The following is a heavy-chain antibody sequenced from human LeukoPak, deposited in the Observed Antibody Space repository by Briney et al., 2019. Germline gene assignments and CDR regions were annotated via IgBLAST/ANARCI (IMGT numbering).Heavy chain of an antibody. CDR1: VFTSSNNA. V-gene: IGHV3-23*01. Sequence: PGGSLRLSCAASVFTSSNNAMSWVRQAPGKGLEWVSGISGSGDTTYYADSVKGRFTISRDNSKNMLYLQMNSLRAEDTAVYYCAEDKSLAAYTLDYWGQGTLVTVSS. CDR2: ISGSGDTT. D-gene: IGHD6-6*01. J-gene: IGHJ4*02. CDR3: AEDKSLAAYTLDY.